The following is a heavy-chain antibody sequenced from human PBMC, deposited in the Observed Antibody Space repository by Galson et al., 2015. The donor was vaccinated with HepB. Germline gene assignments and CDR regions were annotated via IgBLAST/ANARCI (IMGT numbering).Heavy chain of an antibody. Sequence: SLRLSCAASGFTFSSYGMHWVRQAPGKGLEWVAVIWYGGSNTYYADSVKGRFTISRDNSKNTLYLQMNSLRAEDTAVYYCARSTVVVPAVSFELDYWGQGTLVTVSS. CDR3: ARSTVVVPAVSFELDY. CDR2: IWYGGSNT. CDR1: GFTFSSYG. D-gene: IGHD2-2*01. V-gene: IGHV3-33*01. J-gene: IGHJ4*02.